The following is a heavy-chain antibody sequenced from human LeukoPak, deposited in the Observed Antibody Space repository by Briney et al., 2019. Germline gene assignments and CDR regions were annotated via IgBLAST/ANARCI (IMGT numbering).Heavy chain of an antibody. CDR1: GGTFSSYA. V-gene: IGHV1-69*13. D-gene: IGHD1-26*01. J-gene: IGHJ4*02. CDR3: ASWETASAYFDY. CDR2: IIPIFGTA. Sequence: SLKVSCKASGGTFSSYAISWVRQAPGQGLEWMGGIIPIFGTANYAQKFQGRVTITADESTSTAYMELSSLRSEDTAVYYCASWETASAYFDYWGQGTLVTVSS.